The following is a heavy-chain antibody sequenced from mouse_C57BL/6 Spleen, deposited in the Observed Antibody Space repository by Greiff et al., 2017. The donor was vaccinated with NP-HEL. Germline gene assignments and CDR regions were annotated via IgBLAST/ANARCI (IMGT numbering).Heavy chain of an antibody. Sequence: VQLQQPGAELVMPGASVKLSCRASGYTFTSYWMHWVKQRPGQGLEWIGEIDPSDSYTNYNQKFKGKSTLTVDKSSSTAYMQLSSLTSDDSAVYYCARYHYDYDRWYFDVWGTGTTVTVSS. V-gene: IGHV1-69*01. CDR3: ARYHYDYDRWYFDV. CDR1: GYTFTSYW. CDR2: IDPSDSYT. D-gene: IGHD2-4*01. J-gene: IGHJ1*03.